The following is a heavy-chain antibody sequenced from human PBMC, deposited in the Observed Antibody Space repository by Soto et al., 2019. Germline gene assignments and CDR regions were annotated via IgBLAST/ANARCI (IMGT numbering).Heavy chain of an antibody. CDR2: IYKSATT. D-gene: IGHD7-27*01. J-gene: IGHJ5*01. CDR1: GDSISNLDYF. CDR3: ARGRYCLTGRCFPNWFDS. Sequence: SETLSLTFSIPGDSISNLDYFWPWICQTPGPTKQYIRYIYKSATTYSNTSFVSLVAISVDTSKSQFSLNVTSVTAADTAVYFCARGRYCLTGRCFPNWFDSWGQGALVTVSS. V-gene: IGHV4-30-4*01.